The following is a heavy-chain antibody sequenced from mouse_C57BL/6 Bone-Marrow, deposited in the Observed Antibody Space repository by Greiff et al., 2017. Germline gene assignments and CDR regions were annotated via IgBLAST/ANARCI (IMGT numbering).Heavy chain of an antibody. CDR2: ISYDGSN. CDR1: GYSITSGYY. J-gene: IGHJ2*01. CDR3: ARGGGGQLRP. D-gene: IGHD3-2*02. V-gene: IGHV3-6*01. Sequence: EVKLQESGPGLVKPSQSLSLTCSVTGYSITSGYYWNWIRQFPGNKLEWMGYISYDGSNNYNPSLKNRISITRDTSKNQFFLKLNSVTTEDTATYYCARGGGGQLRPWGQGTTLTVSS.